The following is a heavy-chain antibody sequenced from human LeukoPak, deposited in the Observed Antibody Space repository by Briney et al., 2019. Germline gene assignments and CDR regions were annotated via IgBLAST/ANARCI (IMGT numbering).Heavy chain of an antibody. D-gene: IGHD5-12*01. V-gene: IGHV1-2*02. CDR2: INPNSGGT. Sequence: ASVKVSCKAPGYTFTGYYMHWVRQAPGQGLEWMGWINPNSGGTNYAQKFRGRVTMTRDTSISTAYMELSRLRSDDTAVYYCARVEHSGYDEPDYWGQGTLVTVSS. J-gene: IGHJ4*02. CDR3: ARVEHSGYDEPDY. CDR1: GYTFTGYY.